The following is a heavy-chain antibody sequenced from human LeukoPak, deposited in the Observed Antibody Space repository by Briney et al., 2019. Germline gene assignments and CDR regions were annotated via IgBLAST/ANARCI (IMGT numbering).Heavy chain of an antibody. CDR1: GFTFSSYS. J-gene: IGHJ4*02. Sequence: PGGSLRLSCAASGFTFSSYSMNWVRQAPGKGLELVSSISSSSSYIYYADSVKGRFTISRDNAKNSLYLQMNSLRAEDTAVYYCARSPEYYYDSSGYSDYWGQGTLVTVSS. D-gene: IGHD3-22*01. CDR2: ISSSSSYI. V-gene: IGHV3-21*01. CDR3: ARSPEYYYDSSGYSDY.